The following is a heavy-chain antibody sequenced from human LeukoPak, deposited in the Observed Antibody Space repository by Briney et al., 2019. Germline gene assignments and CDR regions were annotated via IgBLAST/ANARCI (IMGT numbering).Heavy chain of an antibody. D-gene: IGHD3-3*01. CDR2: IRYDGSNK. J-gene: IGHJ3*02. CDR3: ASFFGVLPVDAFDI. CDR1: GFTFSSYG. V-gene: IGHV3-30*02. Sequence: QAGGSLRLSCAASGFTFSSYGMHWVRQAPGKGLEWVAFIRYDGSNKYYADSVKGRFTISRDNSKNTLYLQMNSLRAEDTAVYYCASFFGVLPVDAFDIWGQGTMVTVSS.